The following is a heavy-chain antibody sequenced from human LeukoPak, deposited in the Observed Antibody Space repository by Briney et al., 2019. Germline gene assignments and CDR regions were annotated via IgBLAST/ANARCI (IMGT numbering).Heavy chain of an antibody. J-gene: IGHJ4*02. CDR3: ARGGGYSPRQQFDY. CDR1: GYTFSSYY. V-gene: IGHV1-46*01. Sequence: ASVKVSCKASGYTFSSYYMHWVRQAPGQGLEWLAIISPSGGSTTYAQKFQGRVTMTRDTSRSTVYMELSSLRSEDTAVYYCARGGGYSPRQQFDYWGQGTLVTVPS. D-gene: IGHD5-18*01. CDR2: ISPSGGST.